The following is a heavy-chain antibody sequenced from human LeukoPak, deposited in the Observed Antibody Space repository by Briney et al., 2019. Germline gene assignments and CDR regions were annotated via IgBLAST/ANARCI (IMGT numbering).Heavy chain of an antibody. CDR1: GFTFSSYG. V-gene: IGHV3-30*02. D-gene: IGHD2-2*01. J-gene: IGHJ3*02. Sequence: GGSLRLSCAASGFTFSSYGMHWVRQAPGKGLEWVAFIRYDGSNKYYADSVKGRFTISRDNSKNTLYLQMNSLRAEDTAVYYCARHGNIVVVPDASKAFDIWGQGTMVTVSS. CDR3: ARHGNIVVVPDASKAFDI. CDR2: IRYDGSNK.